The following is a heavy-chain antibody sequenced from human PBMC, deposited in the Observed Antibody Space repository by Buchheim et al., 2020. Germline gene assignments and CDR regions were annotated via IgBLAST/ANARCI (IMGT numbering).Heavy chain of an antibody. CDR2: IYYSGST. CDR1: GGSISSYY. V-gene: IGHV4-59*01. D-gene: IGHD6-19*01. CDR3: AGVIAVAGSGVDP. J-gene: IGHJ5*02. Sequence: QVQLQESGPGLVKPSETLSLTCTVSGGSISSYYWSWIRQPPGKGLEWIGYIYYSGSTNYNPSLKSRVTISVDTSKNQFSLKLSAVTAADAAVYYGAGVIAVAGSGVDPWGQGTL.